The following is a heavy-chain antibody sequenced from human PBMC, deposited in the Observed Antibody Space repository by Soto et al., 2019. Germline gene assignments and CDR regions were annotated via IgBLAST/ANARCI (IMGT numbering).Heavy chain of an antibody. Sequence: GGSLRLSCAASGFTVSNTYMTWVRQPPGKGLEWVSYISSSGSTIYYADSVKGRFTISRDNSKNTLYLHMNSLRAEDTAMYYCARDIMNIVATPPDYWGQGTLVTVSS. V-gene: IGHV3-11*04. D-gene: IGHD5-12*01. J-gene: IGHJ4*02. CDR1: GFTVSNTY. CDR2: ISSSGSTI. CDR3: ARDIMNIVATPPDY.